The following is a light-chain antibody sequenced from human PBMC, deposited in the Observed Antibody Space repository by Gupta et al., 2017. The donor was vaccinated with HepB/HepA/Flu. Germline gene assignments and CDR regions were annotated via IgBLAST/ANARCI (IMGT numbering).Light chain of an antibody. CDR2: EVS. J-gene: IGLJ3*02. Sequence: QSALTQPASVSGSPGQSITISCTGTSSDVGSYNLVSWYQQHPGKAPKRRSDEVSKRPSGVSNRVSGSKSGNTASLTISGLQAEDEADDYCCSYAGSSSWVFGGGTKLTVL. CDR1: SSDVGSYNL. V-gene: IGLV2-23*02. CDR3: CSYAGSSSWV.